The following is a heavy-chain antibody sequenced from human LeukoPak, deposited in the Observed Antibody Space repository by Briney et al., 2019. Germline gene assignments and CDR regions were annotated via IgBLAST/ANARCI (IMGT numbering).Heavy chain of an antibody. CDR3: ARERILEYASPTKYGMDV. CDR2: IWYDGSNK. D-gene: IGHD3-3*01. CDR1: GFTFSSYG. Sequence: PGRSLRLSCAASGFTFSSYGMHWVRQAPGKGLEWVAVIWYDGSNKYYADSVKGRFTISRDNSKNTLYLQMNSLRAEDTAAYYCARERILEYASPTKYGMDVWGQGTTVTVSS. V-gene: IGHV3-33*01. J-gene: IGHJ6*02.